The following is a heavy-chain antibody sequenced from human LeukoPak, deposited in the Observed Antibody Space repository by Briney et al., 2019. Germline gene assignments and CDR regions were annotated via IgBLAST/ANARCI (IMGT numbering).Heavy chain of an antibody. D-gene: IGHD3-10*01. CDR2: ISYDGSNK. CDR3: AKDRWIWFGESPFDY. J-gene: IGHJ4*02. Sequence: PGRSLRLSCAASGFTFSSYGMHWVRQAPGKGLEWVAVISYDGSNKYYADSVKGRFTISRDNSKNTLYLQMNSLRAEDTAVYYYAKDRWIWFGESPFDYWGQGTLVTVSS. CDR1: GFTFSSYG. V-gene: IGHV3-30*18.